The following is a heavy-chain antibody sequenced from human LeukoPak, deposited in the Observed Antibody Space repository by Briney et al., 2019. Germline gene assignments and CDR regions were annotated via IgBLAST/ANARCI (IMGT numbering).Heavy chain of an antibody. J-gene: IGHJ4*02. Sequence: SKTLSLTCTVSGGSISSYYWSWIRQPPGKGLEWIGYIYYSGSTNYNPSLKSRVTISVDTSKNQFSLKLSSVTAADTAVYYCARASRPIRFLEWLLFEAFDYWGQGTLVTVSS. D-gene: IGHD3-3*01. CDR2: IYYSGST. CDR1: GGSISSYY. CDR3: ARASRPIRFLEWLLFEAFDY. V-gene: IGHV4-59*01.